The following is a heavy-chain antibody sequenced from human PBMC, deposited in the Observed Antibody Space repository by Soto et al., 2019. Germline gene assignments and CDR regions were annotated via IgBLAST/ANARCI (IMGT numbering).Heavy chain of an antibody. CDR1: GYTFTSYG. Sequence: QVQLVQSGAEVKKPGASVKVSCKASGYTFTSYGISWVRQAPGQGLEWMGWISANNGNTNIEPKLQGRVTMTTDTSTSTAYMELRSLRSDDTAVYYCARVPRRAWNSQSLYWGQGSLVTVSS. D-gene: IGHD1-7*01. CDR3: ARVPRRAWNSQSLY. V-gene: IGHV1-18*04. CDR2: ISANNGNT. J-gene: IGHJ4*02.